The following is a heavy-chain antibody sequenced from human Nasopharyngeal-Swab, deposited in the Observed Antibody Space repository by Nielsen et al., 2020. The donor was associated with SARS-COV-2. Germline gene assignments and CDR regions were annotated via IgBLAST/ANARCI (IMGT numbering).Heavy chain of an antibody. Sequence: VRQAPGKGLEWVGRIKSKTDGGTTDYAAPVKGRFTISRDDSKNTLYLQMNGLKTEDTAVYYCTTDGTTTVTTWVDVWGKGTTVTVSS. CDR2: IKSKTDGGTT. D-gene: IGHD4-17*01. CDR3: TTDGTTTVTTWVDV. V-gene: IGHV3-15*07. J-gene: IGHJ6*04.